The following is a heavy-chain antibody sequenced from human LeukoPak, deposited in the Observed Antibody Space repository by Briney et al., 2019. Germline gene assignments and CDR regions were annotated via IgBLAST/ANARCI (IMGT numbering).Heavy chain of an antibody. CDR3: AKDQGGSSWYYYYYGMDV. D-gene: IGHD6-13*01. CDR1: GFTFSSYG. CDR2: ISYDGSNK. Sequence: PGRSLRLPCAASGFTFSSYGMHWVRQAPGKGLEWVAVISYDGSNKYYADSVKGRFTISRDNSKNTLYLQMNSLRAEDTAVYYCAKDQGGSSWYYYYYGMDVWGQGTTVTVSS. J-gene: IGHJ6*02. V-gene: IGHV3-30*18.